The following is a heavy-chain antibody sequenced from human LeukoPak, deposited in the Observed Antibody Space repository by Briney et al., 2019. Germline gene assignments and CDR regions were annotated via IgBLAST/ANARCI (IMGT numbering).Heavy chain of an antibody. J-gene: IGHJ6*03. D-gene: IGHD3-22*01. CDR2: LYVGVGP. V-gene: IGHV4-4*07. Sequence: SETLSLTCSVSGGPIYSYYWSWIRQTAGKGLEWIGRLYVGVGPNYNPSLKSRVTMSVDTSKNQFVLKLSAVTAADTAVYYRARMRPYDSTGYSPGHYMDVWGKGTTVTVFS. CDR1: GGPIYSYY. CDR3: ARMRPYDSTGYSPGHYMDV.